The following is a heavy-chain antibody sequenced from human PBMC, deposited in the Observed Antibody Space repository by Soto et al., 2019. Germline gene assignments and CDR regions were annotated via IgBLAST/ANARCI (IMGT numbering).Heavy chain of an antibody. D-gene: IGHD3-22*01. J-gene: IGHJ4*02. CDR1: GYTLTELS. V-gene: IGHV1-24*01. CDR3: ATGPPSPTYYYDSSGYYYVY. Sequence: ASVKVSCKVSGYTLTELSMHWVRQAPGKGLEWMGGFDPEDGETIYAQKFQGRVTMTEDTSTDTAYMELSSLRSEDTAVYYCATGPPSPTYYYDSSGYYYVYWGQGTLVTVSS. CDR2: FDPEDGET.